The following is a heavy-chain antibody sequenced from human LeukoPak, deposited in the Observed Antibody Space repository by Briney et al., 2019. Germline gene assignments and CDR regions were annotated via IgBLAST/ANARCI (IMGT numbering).Heavy chain of an antibody. CDR3: ARGTSIAVAGDTYWYFDL. CDR2: INHSGST. Sequence: SGTLSLTCAVSGGSISSSNWWSWVRQPPGKGLEWIGEINHSGSTNYNPSLKSRVTISVDTSKNQFSLKLSSVTAADTAVYYCARGTSIAVAGDTYWYFDLWGRGTLVTVSS. J-gene: IGHJ2*01. D-gene: IGHD6-19*01. CDR1: GGSISSSNW. V-gene: IGHV4-4*02.